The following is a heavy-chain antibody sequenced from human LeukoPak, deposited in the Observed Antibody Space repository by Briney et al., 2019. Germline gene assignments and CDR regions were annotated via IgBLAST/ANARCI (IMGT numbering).Heavy chain of an antibody. CDR3: ARGSIRTVVTP. V-gene: IGHV1-8*01. CDR1: GYTFTSYD. CDR2: MNPYSGNT. J-gene: IGHJ5*02. Sequence: ASVKVSCKASGYTFTSYDINWVRQATGQGLEWMGWMNPYSGNTGYAQKFQGRVTMTRDTSISTAYMELSNLRSEDTAIYYCARGSIRTVVTPWGQGTQVTVSS. D-gene: IGHD4-23*01.